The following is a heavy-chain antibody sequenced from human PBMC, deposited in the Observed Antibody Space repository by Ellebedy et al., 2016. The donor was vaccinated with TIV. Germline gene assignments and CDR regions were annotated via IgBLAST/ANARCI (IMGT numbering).Heavy chain of an antibody. V-gene: IGHV4-31*03. CDR1: GGSISSDGYF. D-gene: IGHD1-26*01. CDR3: ARDLYSGHYEGFGAFDI. J-gene: IGHJ3*02. Sequence: MPSETLSLTCTVSGGSISSDGYFWSWIRQHPGKGLEWIGFSDYRGRAHYNPSLKSRLTISVDTSNNQFSLKLSSVTAADTAVYYCARDLYSGHYEGFGAFDIWGQGTLVTVSS. CDR2: SDYRGRA.